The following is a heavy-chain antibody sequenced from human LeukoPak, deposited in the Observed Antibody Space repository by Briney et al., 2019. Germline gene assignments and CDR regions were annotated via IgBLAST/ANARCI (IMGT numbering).Heavy chain of an antibody. CDR3: ARLRYNWILPGPDAFDI. CDR1: GFTFSSYG. Sequence: GSLRLSCAASGFTFSSYGMHWVRQPPGKGLEWIGSIYYSGSTYNNPSLKSRLTMSADTSKNQFSLKLSSVTAADTAVYYCARLRYNWILPGPDAFDIWGQGTMVTVSS. CDR2: IYYSGST. V-gene: IGHV4-39*01. D-gene: IGHD1-1*01. J-gene: IGHJ3*02.